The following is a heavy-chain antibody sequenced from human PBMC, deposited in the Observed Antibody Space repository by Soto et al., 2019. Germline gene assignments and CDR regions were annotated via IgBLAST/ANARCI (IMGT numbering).Heavy chain of an antibody. J-gene: IGHJ5*02. CDR3: ARAVSSGWYNWFYP. CDR1: GFTFSRYS. CDR2: ISSSSSYI. V-gene: IGHV3-21*01. D-gene: IGHD6-19*01. Sequence: NPGGSLRLSCAASGFTFSRYSMNWVRQAPGKGLEWVSSISSSSSYIYYADSVKGRFTISRDNAKNSLYLQMNSLRAEDTAVYYCARAVSSGWYNWFYPWGQGTLVTVS.